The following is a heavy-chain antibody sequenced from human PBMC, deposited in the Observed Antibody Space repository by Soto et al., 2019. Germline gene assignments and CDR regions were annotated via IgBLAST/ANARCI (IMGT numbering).Heavy chain of an antibody. J-gene: IGHJ6*02. V-gene: IGHV4-31*03. CDR3: ARGADPSYYYDSSGIPYGMDV. Sequence: SETLSLTCTVSGGSISGGGYYWSWIRQHPGKGLEWIGYIYYSGSTYYNPSLKSRVTISVDTSKNQFSLKLSSVTAADTAVYYCARGADPSYYYDSSGIPYGMDVWGQGTTVTVS. CDR1: GGSISGGGYY. D-gene: IGHD3-22*01. CDR2: IYYSGST.